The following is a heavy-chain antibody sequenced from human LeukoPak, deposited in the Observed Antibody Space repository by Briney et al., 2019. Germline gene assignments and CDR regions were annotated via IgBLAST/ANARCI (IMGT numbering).Heavy chain of an antibody. CDR2: INAGNGNT. D-gene: IGHD2-2*01. J-gene: IGHJ5*02. CDR1: GYTFTSDA. CDR3: ARDRGRCSSTSCYFRLGFDP. Sequence: GASVKVSCKASGYTFTSDAMHWVRQAPGQRLEWMGRINAGNGNTKYSQTFQGRVTITRDTSASTAYMELSSLRSEDTAVYYCARDRGRCSSTSCYFRLGFDPWGQGTLVTVSS. V-gene: IGHV1-3*01.